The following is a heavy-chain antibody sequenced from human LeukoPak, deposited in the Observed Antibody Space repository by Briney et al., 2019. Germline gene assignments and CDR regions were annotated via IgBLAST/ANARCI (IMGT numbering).Heavy chain of an antibody. V-gene: IGHV3-48*01. CDR1: GFTVSSNY. J-gene: IGHJ6*03. CDR3: ARLLSDYGDYVNYYYYMDV. D-gene: IGHD4-17*01. Sequence: GGSLRLSCAASGFTVSSNYMNWVRQAPGKGLEWVSYISSSSSTIYYADSVKGRFTISRDNAKNSLYLQMNSLRAEDTAVYYCARLLSDYGDYVNYYYYMDVWGKGTTVTVSS. CDR2: ISSSSSTI.